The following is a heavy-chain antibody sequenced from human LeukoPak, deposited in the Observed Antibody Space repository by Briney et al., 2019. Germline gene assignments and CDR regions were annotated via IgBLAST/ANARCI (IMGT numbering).Heavy chain of an antibody. CDR2: IYPGDSDT. CDR3: ARAWNFDY. J-gene: IGHJ4*02. V-gene: IGHV5-51*01. CDR1: GYSFTNYW. Sequence: GESLKISCKGSGYSFTNYWIDWVRQTPGKGLEWMGIIYPGDSDTRYSPSFQGQVTISADKSINTAYLQWSSLKASDTAIYYCARAWNFDYWGQGTLVTVFS.